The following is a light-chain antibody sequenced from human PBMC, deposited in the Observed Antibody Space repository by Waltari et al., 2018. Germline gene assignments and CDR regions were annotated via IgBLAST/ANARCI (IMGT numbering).Light chain of an antibody. Sequence: SYVLTQPPSVSVAPGKTARITCGGNNIGSKSVHWYQQKPGQAPVLVVYGDSDRPSGIPERFSGSNSGNTATLTISRVEAGDEADYYCQVWDSSPVVFGGGTKLTVL. CDR3: QVWDSSPVV. CDR1: NIGSKS. J-gene: IGLJ2*01. CDR2: GDS. V-gene: IGLV3-21*03.